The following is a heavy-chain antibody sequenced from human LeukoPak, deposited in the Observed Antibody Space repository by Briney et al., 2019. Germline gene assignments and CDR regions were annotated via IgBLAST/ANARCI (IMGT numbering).Heavy chain of an antibody. J-gene: IGHJ6*03. Sequence: GGSLRLSCAASGFTFSSYWMSWVRQAPGKGLEWVANIKQDGSEKYYVDSVKGRFTISRDKAKNSLYMQKNILKAEETSVYYCARDLVVRGVITRNYYYYYMDVWGKGTTVTVSS. D-gene: IGHD3-10*01. CDR1: GFTFSSYW. CDR3: ARDLVVRGVITRNYYYYYMDV. CDR2: IKQDGSEK. V-gene: IGHV3-7*01.